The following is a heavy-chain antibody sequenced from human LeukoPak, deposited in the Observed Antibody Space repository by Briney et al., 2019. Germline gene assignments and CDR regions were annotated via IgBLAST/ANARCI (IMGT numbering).Heavy chain of an antibody. CDR3: ARGSYYGSGGFDY. V-gene: IGHV1-2*02. J-gene: IGHJ4*02. CDR1: GYTFTSYY. D-gene: IGHD3-10*01. CDR2: INPNSGGT. Sequence: ASVKVSCKASGYTFTSYYMHWVRQAPGQGLEWMGWINPNSGGTNYAQNFQGRVTMTRDTSISTAYMELSRLRSDDTAVYYCARGSYYGSGGFDYWGQGTLVTVSS.